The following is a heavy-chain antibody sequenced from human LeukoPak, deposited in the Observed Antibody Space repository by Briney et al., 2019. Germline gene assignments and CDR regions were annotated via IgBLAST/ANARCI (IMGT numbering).Heavy chain of an antibody. CDR2: ISYDGSNK. CDR1: GFTFSSYA. V-gene: IGHV3-30-3*01. D-gene: IGHD3-22*01. Sequence: GGSLRLSCAASGFTFSSYAMHWVRQAPGKGLEWVAVISYDGSNKYYADSVKGRFTISRDNSKNTLYLQMNSLRAEGTAVYYCARDDDDSSGFGDYWGQGTLVTVSS. CDR3: ARDDDDSSGFGDY. J-gene: IGHJ4*02.